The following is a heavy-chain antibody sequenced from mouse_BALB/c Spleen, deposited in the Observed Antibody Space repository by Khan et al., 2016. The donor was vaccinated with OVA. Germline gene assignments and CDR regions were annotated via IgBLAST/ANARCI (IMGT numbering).Heavy chain of an antibody. J-gene: IGHJ3*01. Sequence: QVQLKESGAELARPGASVKLSCKASGYTFTSYWMQFIKQRPGQGLEWIGTIYPGDGDTRYTQKIKGKATLTADTSSSTAYMQLSSLASEDSAVYYCARGGTARASWFAYWGQGTLVTVSA. V-gene: IGHV1-87*01. CDR1: GYTFTSYW. CDR2: IYPGDGDT. D-gene: IGHD3-1*01. CDR3: ARGGTARASWFAY.